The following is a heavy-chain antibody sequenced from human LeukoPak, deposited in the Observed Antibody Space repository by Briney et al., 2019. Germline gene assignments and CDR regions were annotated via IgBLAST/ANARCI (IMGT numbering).Heavy chain of an antibody. D-gene: IGHD1-26*01. V-gene: IGHV4-4*02. CDR1: GASISSNNW. Sequence: PSETLSLTCAVSGASISSNNWWSCVRQPPGKGLEWIGEIHRSGSTNYNPSLKSRVTISLDKSKNQVSLNLHSVIAADTAVYYCTFGSSYQFDPWGQGTQVTVSP. CDR2: IHRSGST. J-gene: IGHJ5*02. CDR3: TFGSSYQFDP.